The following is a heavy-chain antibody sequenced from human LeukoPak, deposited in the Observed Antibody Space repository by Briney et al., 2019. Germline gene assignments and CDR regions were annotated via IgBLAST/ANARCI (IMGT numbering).Heavy chain of an antibody. D-gene: IGHD3-3*01. V-gene: IGHV3-23*01. Sequence: PGGSLRLSCAASGFTFSSYAMSWVRQAPGKGLEWVSAISGSGGSTYYADSVKGRFTISRDNSKNTLYLQMNSLRAEDTAVYYCAKVRDFWSGYYSYYFDYWGQGNLVTVSS. J-gene: IGHJ4*02. CDR2: ISGSGGST. CDR3: AKVRDFWSGYYSYYFDY. CDR1: GFTFSSYA.